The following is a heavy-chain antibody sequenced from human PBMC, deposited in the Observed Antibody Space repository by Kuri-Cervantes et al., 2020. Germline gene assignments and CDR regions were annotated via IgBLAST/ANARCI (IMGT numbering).Heavy chain of an antibody. V-gene: IGHV3-11*04. CDR3: ARSKSSSWYDHYYYYYYGMDV. CDR1: GGSFSGYY. D-gene: IGHD6-13*01. CDR2: ISNSGDTI. Sequence: GGSLRLSCAVYGGSFSGYYWSWIRQPPGKGLDWVSYISNSGDTIYYADSVKGRFTISRDNAKNSLYLQMNSLRDEDTAVYYCARSKSSSWYDHYYYYYYGMDVWGQGTTVTVSS. J-gene: IGHJ6*02.